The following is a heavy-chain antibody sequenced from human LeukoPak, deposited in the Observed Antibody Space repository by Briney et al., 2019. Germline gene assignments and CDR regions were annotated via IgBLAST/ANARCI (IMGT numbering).Heavy chain of an antibody. J-gene: IGHJ4*02. CDR3: TRRYYDSSGYYSFDY. V-gene: IGHV3-73*01. CDR1: GFTFSGSA. Sequence: PGVSLRLSCAASGFTFSGSAMHWVRQSSGKGLEWVGRIRSKANSYATAYAASVKGRFTISRDDSKNTAYLQMNSLKTEDTAVYYCTRRYYDSSGYYSFDYWGQGTLVTVSS. D-gene: IGHD3-22*01. CDR2: IRSKANSYAT.